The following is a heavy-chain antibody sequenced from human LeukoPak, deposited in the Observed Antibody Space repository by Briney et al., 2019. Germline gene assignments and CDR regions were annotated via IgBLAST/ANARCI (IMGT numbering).Heavy chain of an antibody. D-gene: IGHD6-19*01. CDR2: ISSSSSYI. V-gene: IGHV3-21*01. CDR1: GFTFSSYS. Sequence: GGSLRLSCAASGFTFSSYSMNWVRQAPGKGLEWVSSISSSSSYIYYADSVKGRFTISRDNAKNSLYLQMNSLRAEDTAVYYCAAYQGGWYYYYGMDVWGQGTTVTVSS. CDR3: AAYQGGWYYYYGMDV. J-gene: IGHJ6*02.